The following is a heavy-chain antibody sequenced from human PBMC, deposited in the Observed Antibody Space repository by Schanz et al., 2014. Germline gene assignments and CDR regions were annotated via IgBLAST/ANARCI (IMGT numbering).Heavy chain of an antibody. CDR2: IGDDGADK. V-gene: IGHV3-7*01. D-gene: IGHD1-1*01. CDR3: ARESGGQNDLDTEPHKYTYMDV. Sequence: VQLVESGGGLVQPGGSVRLSCGASGFSFSTHWMAWVRQAPGKGLEWVANIGDDGADKYYLDSVRGRFTISRDNTKNSLHLEMNSLRAEDTAVYFCARESGGQNDLDTEPHKYTYMDVWGKGTTVTVSS. J-gene: IGHJ6*03. CDR1: GFSFSTHW.